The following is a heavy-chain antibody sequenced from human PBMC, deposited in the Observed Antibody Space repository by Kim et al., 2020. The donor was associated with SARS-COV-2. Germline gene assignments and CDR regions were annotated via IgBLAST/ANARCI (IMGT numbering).Heavy chain of an antibody. CDR2: IWYDGSNK. V-gene: IGHV3-33*01. Sequence: GGSLRLSCAASGFTFSSYGMHWVRQAPGKGLEWVAVIWYDGSNKYYADSVKGRFTISRDNSKNTLYLQMNSLRAEDTAVYYCAAEIGIVVVPAAKGFYYYGMDVWGQGTTVTVSS. J-gene: IGHJ6*02. CDR3: AAEIGIVVVPAAKGFYYYGMDV. CDR1: GFTFSSYG. D-gene: IGHD2-2*01.